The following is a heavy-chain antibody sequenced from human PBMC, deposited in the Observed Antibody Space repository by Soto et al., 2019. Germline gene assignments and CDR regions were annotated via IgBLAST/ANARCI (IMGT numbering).Heavy chain of an antibody. D-gene: IGHD6-13*01. CDR2: VSFDGSNK. J-gene: IGHJ4*02. CDR1: GFTFSTHA. CDR3: ARDQTGITTAGGGRIEH. Sequence: QVQLVESGGGVVQPGRSLRLSCAASGFTFSTHAMHWVRQAPGKGLECVAIVSFDGSNKYYADSVKGRFTISRDNCKNTLYLQMSGLTPEDTALYYCARDQTGITTAGGGRIEHWGQGTLVTVSS. V-gene: IGHV3-30-3*01.